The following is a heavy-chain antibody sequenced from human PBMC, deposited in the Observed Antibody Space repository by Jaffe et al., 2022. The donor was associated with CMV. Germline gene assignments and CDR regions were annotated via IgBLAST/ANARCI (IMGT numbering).Heavy chain of an antibody. J-gene: IGHJ3*02. V-gene: IGHV3-49*04. CDR2: IRSKAYGGTT. CDR1: GFTFGDYA. CDR3: TRELDDYGDYVDAFDI. D-gene: IGHD4-17*01. Sequence: EVQLVESGGGLVQPGRSLRLSCTASGFTFGDYAMSWVRQAPGKGLEWVGFIRSKAYGGTTEYAASVKGRFTISRDDSKSIAYLQMNSLKTEDTAVYYCTRELDDYGDYVDAFDIWGQGTMVTVSS.